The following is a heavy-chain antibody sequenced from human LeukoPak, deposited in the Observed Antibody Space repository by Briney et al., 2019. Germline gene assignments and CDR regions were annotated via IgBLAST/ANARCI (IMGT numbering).Heavy chain of an antibody. CDR2: ICGSGDST. Sequence: PGGSLRLSCAGSGFTFNNFAMSWVRQAPGKGLEWVSVICGSGDSTYYADSVKGRFTISRDISKSTLYLQMNSLRAEDTAVYFCARVGVGGYDAFDIWGQGTMVTVSS. CDR1: GFTFNNFA. CDR3: ARVGVGGYDAFDI. V-gene: IGHV3-23*01. D-gene: IGHD3-22*01. J-gene: IGHJ3*02.